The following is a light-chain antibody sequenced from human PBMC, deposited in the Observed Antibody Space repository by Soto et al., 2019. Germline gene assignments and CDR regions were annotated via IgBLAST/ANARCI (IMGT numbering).Light chain of an antibody. Sequence: DIVLTQSPDSLAVSLGERATINCKSSQSVLYNSNNKNYLAWFQQKPGQPPKLLIYWASTRESGVPDRFSGSGSGTDFTLTISSLQAEDVAVYYCQHHYSTPPTFGQGTKVEIK. CDR3: QHHYSTPPT. CDR1: QSVLYNSNNKNY. CDR2: WAS. V-gene: IGKV4-1*01. J-gene: IGKJ1*01.